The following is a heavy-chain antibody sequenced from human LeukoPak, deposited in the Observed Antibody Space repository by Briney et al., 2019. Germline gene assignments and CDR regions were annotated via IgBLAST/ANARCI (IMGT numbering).Heavy chain of an antibody. CDR1: GGSISSGDYY. Sequence: PSQTLSLTCTVSGGSISSGDYYWSWIRQPPGKGLEWIGYIYYSGSTYYNPSLKSRVTISVDTSKNQFSLKLSSVTDADTAVYYCARDRGYSSSWYLDYWGQGTLVTVSS. CDR3: ARDRGYSSSWYLDY. V-gene: IGHV4-30-4*01. J-gene: IGHJ4*02. D-gene: IGHD6-13*01. CDR2: IYYSGST.